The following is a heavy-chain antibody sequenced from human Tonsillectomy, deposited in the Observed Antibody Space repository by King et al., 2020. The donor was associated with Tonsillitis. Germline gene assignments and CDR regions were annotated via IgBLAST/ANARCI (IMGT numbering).Heavy chain of an antibody. CDR2: IYYSGST. Sequence: QLQESGPGLVKPSETLSLTCTVSGGSISSYYWSWIRQPPGKGLEWIGYIYYSGSTNYNPSLKSRVTISVDTSKNQFSLKLSSVTAADTAVYYCARETPGDYGDYYHAFDIRGQGTMVTVSS. CDR1: GGSISSYY. J-gene: IGHJ3*02. CDR3: ARETPGDYGDYYHAFDI. D-gene: IGHD4-17*01. V-gene: IGHV4-59*01.